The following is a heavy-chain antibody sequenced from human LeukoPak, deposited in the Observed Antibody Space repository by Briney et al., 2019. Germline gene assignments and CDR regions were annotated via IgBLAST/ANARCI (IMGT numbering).Heavy chain of an antibody. J-gene: IGHJ2*01. CDR2: ISWNSGTR. D-gene: IGHD7-27*01. Sequence: GGSLRFSCAGSGFNFNNYAMHWVRQAPGKGLEWVSGISWNSGTRGYADSVKGRFNISRDNDKNSLYLQMNSLRPDDTAFYYCAKATGDWYFDLWGRGTLVTVSS. V-gene: IGHV3-9*01. CDR1: GFNFNNYA. CDR3: AKATGDWYFDL.